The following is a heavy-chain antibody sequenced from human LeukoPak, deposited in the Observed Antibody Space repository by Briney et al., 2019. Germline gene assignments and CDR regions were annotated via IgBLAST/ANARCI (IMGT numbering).Heavy chain of an antibody. CDR1: GGSISSGGYS. D-gene: IGHD1-14*01. CDR2: IYYSGST. J-gene: IGHJ3*02. CDR3: ARASYRPASGAFDI. Sequence: SQTLSLTCAVSGGSISSGGYSWSWIRQPPGKGLEWIGYIYYSGSTNYNPSLKSRVTISVDTSKNQFSLKLSSVTAADTAVYYCARASYRPASGAFDIWGQGTMVTVSS. V-gene: IGHV4-61*08.